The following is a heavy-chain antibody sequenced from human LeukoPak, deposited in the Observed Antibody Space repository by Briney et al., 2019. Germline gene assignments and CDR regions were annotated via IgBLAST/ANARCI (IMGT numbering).Heavy chain of an antibody. Sequence: SQTLSLTCAISGDSVSSNSAAWNWIRQSPSRGLEWLGRTYYRSKWYNDYAVSVKSRITINPDTSKNQFSLHLNSVTPEDTAVYCCARDSWAVAGKVPFAYWGQGTLVTVSS. CDR2: TYYRSKWYN. CDR1: GDSVSSNSAA. V-gene: IGHV6-1*01. D-gene: IGHD6-19*01. J-gene: IGHJ4*02. CDR3: ARDSWAVAGKVPFAY.